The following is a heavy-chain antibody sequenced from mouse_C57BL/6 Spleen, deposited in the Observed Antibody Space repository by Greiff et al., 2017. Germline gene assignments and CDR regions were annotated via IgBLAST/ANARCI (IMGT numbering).Heavy chain of an antibody. Sequence: QVQLKQPGAELVKPGASVKVSCKASGYTFTSYWMHWVKQRPGQGLEWIGRIHPSDSDTNYNQKFKGKATLTVDKSSSTAYMQLSSLTSEDSAVYDCAIGRWYYAMDYWGQGTSVTVSA. J-gene: IGHJ4*01. CDR3: AIGRWYYAMDY. CDR2: IHPSDSDT. V-gene: IGHV1-74*01. D-gene: IGHD2-3*01. CDR1: GYTFTSYW.